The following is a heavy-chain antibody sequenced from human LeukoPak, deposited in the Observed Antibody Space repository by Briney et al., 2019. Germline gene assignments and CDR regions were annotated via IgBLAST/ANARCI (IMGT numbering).Heavy chain of an antibody. CDR3: ARAPIVVVAAAIHYFDY. V-gene: IGHV4-59*01. CDR1: GGSISSYY. CDR2: IYYSGST. Sequence: SETLSLTCTVSGGSISSYYWTWIRQPPGKGLEWIGYIYYSGSTNYNPSLKSRVAISVDTSKNQFSLKLSSVTAADTAVYYCARAPIVVVAAAIHYFDYWGQGTLVTVSS. J-gene: IGHJ4*02. D-gene: IGHD2-2*01.